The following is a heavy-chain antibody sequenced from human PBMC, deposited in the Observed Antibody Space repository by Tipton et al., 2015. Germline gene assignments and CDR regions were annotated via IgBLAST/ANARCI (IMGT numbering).Heavy chain of an antibody. Sequence: LRLSCAVSAYSISSDYYWGWIRQPPGKGLEWIGYISYSGTTNYNPSLKSRVTISVDTSKNQFFLNLSSVTAADTAVYYCARIRGRYVMDYWGQGTRVTVSS. V-gene: IGHV4-38-2*01. J-gene: IGHJ4*02. CDR3: ARIRGRYVMDY. CDR1: AYSISSDYY. CDR2: ISYSGTT. D-gene: IGHD3-16*01.